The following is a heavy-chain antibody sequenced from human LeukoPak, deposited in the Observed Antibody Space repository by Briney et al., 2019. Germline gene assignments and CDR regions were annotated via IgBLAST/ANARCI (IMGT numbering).Heavy chain of an antibody. CDR2: IWYDGSNK. J-gene: IGHJ5*02. CDR1: GFTFSSYV. Sequence: GGSLRLSCAASGFTFSSYVMHWVRQAPGKGLEWVAVIWYDGSNKYYADSVKGRFTISRDNSKNTLYLQMNSLRAEDTAVYYCARASSSGWFENWFDPWGQGTLVTVSS. CDR3: ARASSSGWFENWFDP. V-gene: IGHV3-33*01. D-gene: IGHD6-19*01.